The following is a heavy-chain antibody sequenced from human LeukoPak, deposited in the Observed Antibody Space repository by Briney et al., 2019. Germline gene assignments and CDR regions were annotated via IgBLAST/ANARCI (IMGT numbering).Heavy chain of an antibody. J-gene: IGHJ5*01. V-gene: IGHV4-59*08. D-gene: IGHD1-7*01. CDR1: GGSISSYY. CDR3: ATGNWNYDS. Sequence: SETLSLTCTVSGGSISSYYLSWIRQPLGKGLEWIGYIYYSGSTNYNPSLRSRVTISINTSKTQFSLNLISVTAADTAVYFCATGNWNYDSWGQGTLVTVSS. CDR2: IYYSGST.